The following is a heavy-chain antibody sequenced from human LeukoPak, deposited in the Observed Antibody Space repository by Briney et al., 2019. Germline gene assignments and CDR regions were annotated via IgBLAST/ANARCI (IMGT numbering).Heavy chain of an antibody. Sequence: SETLSLTCTVSGGSISSHYWSWIRQPPGKGLEWIGYIYYSGSTNYNPSLKSRVTISVDTSKNQFSLKLSSVTAADTAVYYCARSPTLYFGADYWGQVTLVTVSS. D-gene: IGHD3-10*01. J-gene: IGHJ4*02. CDR3: ARSPTLYFGADY. CDR2: IYYSGST. V-gene: IGHV4-59*11. CDR1: GGSISSHY.